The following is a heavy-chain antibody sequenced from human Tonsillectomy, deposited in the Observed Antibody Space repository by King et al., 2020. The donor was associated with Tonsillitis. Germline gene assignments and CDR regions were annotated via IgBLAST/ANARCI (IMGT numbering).Heavy chain of an antibody. CDR1: GFTFSSYD. CDR2: IGTAGDT. V-gene: IGHV3-13*01. Sequence: VQLVESGGGLVQPGGSLRLSCAASGFTFSSYDMHWVRQATGKGLEWVSAIGTAGDTYYPGSVKGRFTISRENAKNSLYLQMNSLRAGDTAVYYCARGDCTNGVCYTGVDYWGQGTLVTVSS. CDR3: ARGDCTNGVCYTGVDY. J-gene: IGHJ4*02. D-gene: IGHD2-8*01.